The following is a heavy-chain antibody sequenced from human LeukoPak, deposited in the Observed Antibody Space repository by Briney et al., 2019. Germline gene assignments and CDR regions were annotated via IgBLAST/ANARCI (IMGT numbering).Heavy chain of an antibody. D-gene: IGHD5-18*01. J-gene: IGHJ4*02. CDR3: ARRDTAMADY. V-gene: IGHV3-48*01. CDR1: GFTFSSYS. Sequence: GGSLRLSCAASGFTFSSYSMNWVRQAPGKGLEWVSYISSSSSTIYYADSVKGRFTISRDNAKNSLYLQMNSLRAEDTAVYYCARRDTAMADYWGQGTLVTVSS. CDR2: ISSSSSTI.